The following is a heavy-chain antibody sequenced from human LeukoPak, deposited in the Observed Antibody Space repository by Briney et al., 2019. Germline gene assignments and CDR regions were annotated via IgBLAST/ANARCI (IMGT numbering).Heavy chain of an antibody. D-gene: IGHD2-2*01. Sequence: SETLSLTCTVSSGSIFSSNWWSWVRQPPGKGLEWIGYIYYSGSTNYNPSLKSRVTISVDTSKNQFSLKLSSVTAADTAVYYCARGGIYCSSTTCSNWFDPWGQGTLVTVSS. CDR2: IYYSGST. J-gene: IGHJ5*02. CDR1: SGSIFSSNW. CDR3: ARGGIYCSSTTCSNWFDP. V-gene: IGHV4-59*01.